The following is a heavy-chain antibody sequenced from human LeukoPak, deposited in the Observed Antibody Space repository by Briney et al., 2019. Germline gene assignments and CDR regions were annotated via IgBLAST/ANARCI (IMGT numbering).Heavy chain of an antibody. D-gene: IGHD6-6*01. CDR1: GFTFSSYS. V-gene: IGHV3-21*01. CDR2: ISSSSSYI. CDR3: ARGRIAARPYAFDI. J-gene: IGHJ3*02. Sequence: GGSLRLSCAASGFTFSSYSMNWVRQAPGKGLEWVSSISSSSSYIYYADSVKGRFTISRDNAKNSLYLQMNSPRAEDTAVYYCARGRIAARPYAFDIWGQGTMVTVSS.